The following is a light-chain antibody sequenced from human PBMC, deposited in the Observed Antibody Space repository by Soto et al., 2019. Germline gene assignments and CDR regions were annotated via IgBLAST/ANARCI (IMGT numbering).Light chain of an antibody. CDR1: SSNIGAGYD. Sequence: QSELTQPPSVSGAPGQRVTISCTGSSSNIGAGYDVHWYQQLPGTAPKLLIYGNSNRPSGVPDRFSGSKSGTSASLAITGLQAEDEADYYCQSYDSSLSGVVFGGGTKVTVL. J-gene: IGLJ2*01. CDR2: GNS. V-gene: IGLV1-40*01. CDR3: QSYDSSLSGVV.